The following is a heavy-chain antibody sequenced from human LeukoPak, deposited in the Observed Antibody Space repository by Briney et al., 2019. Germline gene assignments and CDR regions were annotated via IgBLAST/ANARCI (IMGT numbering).Heavy chain of an antibody. CDR1: GGSISSSSYY. Sequence: PSETLSLTCTVSGGSISSSSYYWGWIRQPPGKGLEWIGSIYYSGSTYYNPSLKSRVTISVDTSKNQFSLKLSSVAAADTAVYYCARVSNYYGSGSYYNRIRYYYYYYMDVWGKGTTVTVSS. CDR2: IYYSGST. CDR3: ARVSNYYGSGSYYNRIRYYYYYYMDV. V-gene: IGHV4-39*07. J-gene: IGHJ6*03. D-gene: IGHD3-10*01.